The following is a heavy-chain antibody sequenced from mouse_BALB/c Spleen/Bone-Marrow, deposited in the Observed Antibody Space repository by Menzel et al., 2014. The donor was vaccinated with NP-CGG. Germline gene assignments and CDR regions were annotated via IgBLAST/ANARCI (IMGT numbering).Heavy chain of an antibody. CDR3: ARGGISIDY. J-gene: IGHJ2*01. Sequence: QVQLKQSGAELVRPGSSVKISCKASGYAFSIYWMNWVKQRPGQGLEWIGQIYPGDDDTDYNGKFKGKATLTADRSSSTAYMQLNSLTSEDSAVYFCARGGISIDYWGRGTTLTVSS. CDR2: IYPGDDDT. CDR1: GYAFSIYW. V-gene: IGHV1-80*01.